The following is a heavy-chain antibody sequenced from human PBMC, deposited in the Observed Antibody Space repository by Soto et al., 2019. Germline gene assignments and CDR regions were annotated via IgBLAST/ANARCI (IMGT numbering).Heavy chain of an antibody. V-gene: IGHV4-30-2*01. CDR1: GGSISSGGYS. CDR3: ARVPDR. CDR2: IYHSGST. J-gene: IGHJ5*02. D-gene: IGHD2-2*01. Sequence: PSETVSLTCAVSGGSISSGGYSWSWIRQPPGKGLEWIGYIYHSGSTYYNPSLKSRVTISVDRSKNQFSLKLSSVTAADTAVYNCARVPDRWGQGTLVTVSS.